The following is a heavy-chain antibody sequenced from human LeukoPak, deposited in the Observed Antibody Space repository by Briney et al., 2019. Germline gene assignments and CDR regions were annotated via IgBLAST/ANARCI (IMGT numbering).Heavy chain of an antibody. CDR1: GYTFTGYY. V-gene: IGHV1-2*02. CDR2: INPNSGGT. D-gene: IGHD4-17*01. J-gene: IGHJ4*02. CDR3: ARVSSPPNGDVDY. Sequence: ASVKVSCKASGYTFTGYYMHWVRQAPGQGLEWMGWINPNSGGTNYAQKFQGRVTMTRDTSISTAYMELSRLRSNDTAVYYCARVSSPPNGDVDYWGQGTLVTVSS.